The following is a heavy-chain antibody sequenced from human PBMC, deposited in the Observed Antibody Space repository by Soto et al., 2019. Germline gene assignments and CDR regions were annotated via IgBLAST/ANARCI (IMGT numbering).Heavy chain of an antibody. V-gene: IGHV1-3*01. D-gene: IGHD6-13*01. Sequence: GASVKVSCKASGDTFTRYAMHWVRQAPGQRLEWMGWINAGNGNTKYSQKFQGRVTITRDTSASTAYMELSSLRSEDTAVYYCASSNIVAAPYGMDVWGQGTTVTVSS. CDR2: INAGNGNT. CDR1: GDTFTRYA. J-gene: IGHJ6*02. CDR3: ASSNIVAAPYGMDV.